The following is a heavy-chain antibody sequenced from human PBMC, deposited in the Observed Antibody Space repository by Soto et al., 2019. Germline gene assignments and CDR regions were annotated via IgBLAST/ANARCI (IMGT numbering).Heavy chain of an antibody. J-gene: IGHJ5*02. CDR2: IDPSDSYA. Sequence: PGESLKISCKGSGYSFASYWISWVRQMPAKGLEWMGRIDPSDSYANYSPSFQGHVTFSADKSISTAYPQWSSLRASDTAMYYCARHKAFYYDSSGAWGQGTMVTVSS. D-gene: IGHD3-22*01. V-gene: IGHV5-10-1*01. CDR1: GYSFASYW. CDR3: ARHKAFYYDSSGA.